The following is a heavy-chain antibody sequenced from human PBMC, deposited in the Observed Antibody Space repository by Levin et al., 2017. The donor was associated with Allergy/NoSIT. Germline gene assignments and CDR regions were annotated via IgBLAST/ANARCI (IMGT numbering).Heavy chain of an antibody. CDR2: ISYEGRDK. Sequence: GESLKISCAASGFTFSNYGMHWVRQAPGKGLEWVAAISYEGRDKYYADSVKGRFTISRDNSKNTLYLQMNSLRVEDTAVYYCAKSGGARGDVHWFDPWGQGTLVTVSS. CDR3: AKSGGARGDVHWFDP. D-gene: IGHD1-26*01. V-gene: IGHV3-30*18. CDR1: GFTFSNYG. J-gene: IGHJ5*02.